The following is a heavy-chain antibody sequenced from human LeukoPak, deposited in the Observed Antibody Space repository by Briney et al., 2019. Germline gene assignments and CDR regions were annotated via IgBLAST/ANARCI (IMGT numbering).Heavy chain of an antibody. CDR2: ISYDGSNK. V-gene: IGHV3-30-3*01. CDR3: ARGPNGSGSPYYFDY. CDR1: GFTFSSYA. J-gene: IGHJ4*02. Sequence: PGGSLRLSCAASGFTFSSYAMHWVRQAPGKGLEWVAVISYDGSNKYYADSVKGRFTISRDNSKNTLYLQMNSLRAEDTAVYYCARGPNGSGSPYYFDYWGQGTLVTVSS. D-gene: IGHD3-10*01.